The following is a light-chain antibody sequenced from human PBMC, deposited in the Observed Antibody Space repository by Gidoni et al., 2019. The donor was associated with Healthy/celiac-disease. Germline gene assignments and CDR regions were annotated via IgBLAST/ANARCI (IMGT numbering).Light chain of an antibody. J-gene: IGLJ2*01. V-gene: IGLV2-14*01. Sequence: QSALTQPASVSGSPGQSITISCTGTSSDVGGYNYVSWYQQHPGKAPKLMIYDVSNRPSGVPDRFSGSQSGNTASLTISGLQAEDEADYYCSSYTSSSTLAVVFGGGTKLTVL. CDR2: DVS. CDR1: SSDVGGYNY. CDR3: SSYTSSSTLAVV.